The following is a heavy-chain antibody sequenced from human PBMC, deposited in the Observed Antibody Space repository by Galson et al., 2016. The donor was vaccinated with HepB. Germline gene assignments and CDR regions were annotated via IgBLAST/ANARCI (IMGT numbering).Heavy chain of an antibody. Sequence: SVKVSCKASGYNFIGNAIYWVRQAPGQGLEWMGWINPYSGGSNSAQKFKGRFTMTTDTSVSTAYMELRSLRSDDTAVYYCIKWFGESLRPADFDYWGQGTLVTVSS. J-gene: IGHJ4*02. CDR3: IKWFGESLRPADFDY. V-gene: IGHV1-2*02. D-gene: IGHD3-10*01. CDR1: GYNFIGNA. CDR2: INPYSGGS.